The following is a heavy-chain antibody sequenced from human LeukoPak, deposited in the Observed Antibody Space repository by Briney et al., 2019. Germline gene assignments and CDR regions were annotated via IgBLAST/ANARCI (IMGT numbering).Heavy chain of an antibody. CDR2: TSGSGGNP. CDR3: AKETGIILVRGAVDY. Sequence: GGSLRLSCAASGFAFSSYAMSWVRQAPGKGLEWVSVTSGSGGNPYYADSVKGRFTISRDNSKNTLYLHMNSLRAEDTALYYCAKETGIILVRGAVDYWGQGTLVTVSS. D-gene: IGHD3-10*01. J-gene: IGHJ4*02. V-gene: IGHV3-23*01. CDR1: GFAFSSYA.